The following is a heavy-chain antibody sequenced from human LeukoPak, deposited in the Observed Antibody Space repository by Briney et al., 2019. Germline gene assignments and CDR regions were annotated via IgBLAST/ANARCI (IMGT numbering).Heavy chain of an antibody. Sequence: GGSLRLSCAASGFTFSSYWMSWVRQAPGKGLEWVANIKQDGSEKYYVDSVKGRFTISRDNAKNSLYLQMNSLRAEDTAVYYCARGDDSSRSYYYYMDVWGKGTTVTVSS. CDR2: IKQDGSEK. CDR1: GFTFSSYW. CDR3: ARGDDSSRSYYYYMDV. D-gene: IGHD6-13*01. J-gene: IGHJ6*03. V-gene: IGHV3-7*01.